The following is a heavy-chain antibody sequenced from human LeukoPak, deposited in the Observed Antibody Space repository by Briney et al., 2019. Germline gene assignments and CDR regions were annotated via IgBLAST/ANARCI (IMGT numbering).Heavy chain of an antibody. V-gene: IGHV3-7*01. Sequence: GGSLRLSCAASGFTFSSYWMSWVRQAPGKGLEWVANIKQDGSEKYYVDSVKGRFTISRDNAKNSLYLQMNSLRAEDTAVYYCARAGPAARSYFDYWGQGTLVTVSS. CDR3: ARAGPAARSYFDY. D-gene: IGHD6-6*01. J-gene: IGHJ4*02. CDR2: IKQDGSEK. CDR1: GFTFSSYW.